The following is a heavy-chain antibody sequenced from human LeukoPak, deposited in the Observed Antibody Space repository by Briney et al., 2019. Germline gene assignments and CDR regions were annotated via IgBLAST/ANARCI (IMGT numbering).Heavy chain of an antibody. CDR1: GFTFSSYA. D-gene: IGHD6-19*01. CDR2: ISGSGGST. J-gene: IGHJ4*02. CDR3: AKARRGWLVQEAFDY. Sequence: PPGGSLRLSCAASGFTFSSYAMSWVRQAPGKGLEWVSAISGSGGSTYYADSVKGRFNISRDNSKNPLYLQMNSLRAEDTAVYYCAKARRGWLVQEAFDYWGRGTLVTVSS. V-gene: IGHV3-23*01.